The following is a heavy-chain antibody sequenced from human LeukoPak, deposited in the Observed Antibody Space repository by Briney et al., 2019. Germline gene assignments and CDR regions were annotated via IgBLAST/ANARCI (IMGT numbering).Heavy chain of an antibody. D-gene: IGHD4-17*01. CDR1: GYTFTGYY. CDR3: ARGESTFYGDHAGDI. CDR2: INPNSGGT. J-gene: IGHJ3*02. V-gene: IGHV1-2*02. Sequence: ASVKVSCKASGYTFTGYYMHWVRQAPGQGLEWMGWINPNSGGTNYAQKFQGRVTMTRDTSISTAYMELSRLRSDDTAVYYCARGESTFYGDHAGDIWGQGTMVTVSS.